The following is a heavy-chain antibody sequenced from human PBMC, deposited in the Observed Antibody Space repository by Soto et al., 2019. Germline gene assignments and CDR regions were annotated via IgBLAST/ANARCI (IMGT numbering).Heavy chain of an antibody. CDR3: AKDLTRQLAYWLDP. CDR2: INAHSGGT. D-gene: IGHD6-6*01. V-gene: IGHV1-2*02. Sequence: ASVKVSCRASGFSFTGYYIHWLRQAPGQGLEWMGWINAHSGGTEYAQKFQGRVTLTRDTSIATAYLTLTSLTSDDTALYYCAKDLTRQLAYWLDPWGQGTQVTVSS. CDR1: GFSFTGYY. J-gene: IGHJ5*02.